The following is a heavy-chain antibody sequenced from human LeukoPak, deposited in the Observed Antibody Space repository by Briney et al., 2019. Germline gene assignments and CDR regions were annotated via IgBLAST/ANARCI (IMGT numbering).Heavy chain of an antibody. CDR2: INPSGRT. CDR1: SGSLSDKY. CDR3: ARLSGYHFDY. D-gene: IGHD5-12*01. V-gene: IGHV4-34*01. Sequence: SETLSLTCGVYSGSLSDKYWSWIRQPPGKGLEWIGEINPSGRTNYNPSLKSRVTMSIDTSKNQFSLKLSSVTAADTAVYYCARLSGYHFDYWGQGALVAVSS. J-gene: IGHJ4*02.